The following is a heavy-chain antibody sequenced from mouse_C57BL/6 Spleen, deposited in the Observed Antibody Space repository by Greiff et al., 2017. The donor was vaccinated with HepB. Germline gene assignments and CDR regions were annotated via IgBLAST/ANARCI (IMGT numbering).Heavy chain of an antibody. Sequence: EVQVVESGGGLVQPGGSLSLSCAASGFTFTDYYMSWVRQPPGKALEWLGFIRNKTNGYTTEYSASVKGRFTISRDNSQSILYLQMNALRAEDSATYYCARLGYGSGDYWGQGTTLTVSS. D-gene: IGHD1-1*01. CDR1: GFTFTDYY. V-gene: IGHV7-3*01. J-gene: IGHJ2*01. CDR3: ARLGYGSGDY. CDR2: IRNKTNGYTT.